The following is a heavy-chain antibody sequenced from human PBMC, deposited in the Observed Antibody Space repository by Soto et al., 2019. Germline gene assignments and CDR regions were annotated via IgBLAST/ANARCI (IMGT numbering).Heavy chain of an antibody. CDR3: ARGLILWFGELSRRGGHYYYMDV. D-gene: IGHD3-10*01. CDR2: INDSGNI. Sequence: QVQLQQWGAGLLKPSETLSLTCAVYGGSFSGYQWSWIRQTPGKGLEWIGEINDSGNINYNPSLKSRVTILLDTPKKQISLKLSSVTAADSAVYYCARGLILWFGELSRRGGHYYYMDVWGKGNTVTVSS. V-gene: IGHV4-34*01. CDR1: GGSFSGYQ. J-gene: IGHJ6*03.